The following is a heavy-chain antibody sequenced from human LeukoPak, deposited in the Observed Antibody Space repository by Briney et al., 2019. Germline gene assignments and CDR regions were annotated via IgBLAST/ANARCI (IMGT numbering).Heavy chain of an antibody. J-gene: IGHJ4*02. D-gene: IGHD1-1*01. Sequence: SETLSLTCTVSGGSISSYHWSWIRQPPGKELEWIGYLYYSGSTNYNPSFKSRVTMSVDTSKNQFSLKLSSMTAADTAVYFCARGRYNAYGFDYWGQGTLVTVSS. CDR2: LYYSGST. CDR3: ARGRYNAYGFDY. V-gene: IGHV4-59*01. CDR1: GGSISSYH.